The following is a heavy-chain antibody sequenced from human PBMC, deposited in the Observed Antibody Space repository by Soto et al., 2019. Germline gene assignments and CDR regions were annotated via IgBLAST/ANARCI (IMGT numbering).Heavy chain of an antibody. CDR3: ASRGYGRNSRSDAFDI. J-gene: IGHJ3*02. V-gene: IGHV1-69*02. Sequence: QVQLVQSGAEVKKPGSSVKVSCKASGGTLSSYTISWVRQAPGQGLEWMGRIIPILGIANYAQKFQGRVTMTEDKSTSTAYMELSSLRSEDTAVYYCASRGYGRNSRSDAFDIWGQGTMVTVSS. CDR1: GGTLSSYT. D-gene: IGHD5-12*01. CDR2: IIPILGIA.